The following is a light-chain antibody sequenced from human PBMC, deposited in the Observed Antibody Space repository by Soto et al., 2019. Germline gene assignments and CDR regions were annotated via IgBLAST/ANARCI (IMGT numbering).Light chain of an antibody. V-gene: IGKV3-15*01. CDR2: GAS. CDR1: QSISSN. J-gene: IGKJ5*01. CDR3: QQYDNWPIT. Sequence: EIVMTQSPATLSVSPGERATLNCRASQSISSNLAWYQQKPGQAPRLLIYGASTRATGLPARISGSGSGTVFSLTINFLLSEDFAVYYRQQYDNWPITFGQGTRLEIK.